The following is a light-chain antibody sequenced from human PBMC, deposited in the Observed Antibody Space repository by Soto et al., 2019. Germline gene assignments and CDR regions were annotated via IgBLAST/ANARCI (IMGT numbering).Light chain of an antibody. V-gene: IGKV1-27*01. Sequence: DIQMTQSPSSLTASIGDRVTISCRASQGFSNSLAWYQQKPGKVPTLLIYGASILKSGVPSRFSGSGSGTEFTLTISCLQPEDVATYFCQKYDSARLTFGGGPKVEIK. CDR2: GAS. J-gene: IGKJ4*01. CDR3: QKYDSARLT. CDR1: QGFSNS.